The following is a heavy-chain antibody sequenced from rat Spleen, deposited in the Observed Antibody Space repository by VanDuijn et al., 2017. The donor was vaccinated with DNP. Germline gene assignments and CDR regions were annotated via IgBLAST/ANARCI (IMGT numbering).Heavy chain of an antibody. CDR2: ISTGGGNT. Sequence: EAQLVESGGGLVQPGRSMKLSCAASGFTFSHYYMAWVRQAPTKGLEWVASISTGGGNTYYRDSVEGRFSISRDNAKSTLYLQMNSLRSEDMATYYCVRWNSGHFDYWGQGVMVTVSS. CDR1: GFTFSHYY. D-gene: IGHD4-3*01. J-gene: IGHJ2*01. CDR3: VRWNSGHFDY. V-gene: IGHV5-25*01.